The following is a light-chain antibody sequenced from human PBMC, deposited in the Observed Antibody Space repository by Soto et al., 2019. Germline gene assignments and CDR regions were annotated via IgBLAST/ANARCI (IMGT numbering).Light chain of an antibody. J-gene: IGLJ1*01. CDR2: DND. CDR3: SSYTRISTYV. V-gene: IGLV1-51*01. Sequence: QSVLTQPPSLFAAPGQNVTISCSGSNTNIGNHFVSWYQQLPGTAPRLLIYDNDNRPSGIPDRFSGSKSGTSASLGITGLQAEDEADYYCSSYTRISTYVFGTGTKLTVL. CDR1: NTNIGNHF.